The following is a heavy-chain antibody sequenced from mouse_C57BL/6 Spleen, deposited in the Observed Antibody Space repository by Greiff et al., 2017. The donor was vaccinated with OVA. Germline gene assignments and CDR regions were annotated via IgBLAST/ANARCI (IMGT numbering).Heavy chain of an antibody. Sequence: EVQLVESGGGLVQPGGSLSLSCAASGFTFTDYYMSWVRQPPGKALEWLGFIRKKANGYTTEYSASVKGRITISRDNSQSILYLQMNALRDEDSATYYCTRSPYYYGSSCGGAMDYWGQGTSVTVSS. J-gene: IGHJ4*01. CDR3: TRSPYYYGSSCGGAMDY. V-gene: IGHV7-3*01. CDR2: IRKKANGYTT. D-gene: IGHD1-1*01. CDR1: GFTFTDYY.